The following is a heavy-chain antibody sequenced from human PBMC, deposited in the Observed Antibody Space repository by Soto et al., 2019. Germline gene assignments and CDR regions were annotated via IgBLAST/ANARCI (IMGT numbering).Heavy chain of an antibody. CDR3: TSEVDY. J-gene: IGHJ4*02. Sequence: QVQLVQSGAEVKKPGASVKVSCKTFGYTFTNYEITWVRQAPGQGLEWMGWISPYNGNTIYAQKFQGRVIVTTDTSTSTAYMELRRLRSDDTALYYCTSEVDYWGQGTLVTVSS. CDR2: ISPYNGNT. CDR1: GYTFTNYE. V-gene: IGHV1-18*04.